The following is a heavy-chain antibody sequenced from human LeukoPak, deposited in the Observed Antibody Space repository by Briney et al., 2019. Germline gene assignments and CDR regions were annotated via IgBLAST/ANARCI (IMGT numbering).Heavy chain of an antibody. D-gene: IGHD3-16*01. CDR2: IKQDGSEK. CDR3: ARCVRL. J-gene: IGHJ3*01. V-gene: IGHV3-7*01. CDR1: GFTFSSYG. Sequence: GGSLRLSCAASGFTFSSYGMRGVRQAPGKGVEGVANIKQDGSEKYYVDSVKGRFTISRDNAKNSLYLQMNSLRAEDTAVYYCARCVRLWGQGTMVTVSS.